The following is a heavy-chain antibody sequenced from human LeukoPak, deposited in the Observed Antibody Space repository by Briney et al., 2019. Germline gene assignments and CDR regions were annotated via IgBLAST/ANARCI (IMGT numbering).Heavy chain of an antibody. J-gene: IGHJ4*02. CDR3: ARGVRGYDNDFDY. CDR1: SGSISTSNYY. CDR2: IFYSGST. Sequence: SETLSLTCTVSSGSISTSNYYWGWVRQPPGKALEWIGNIFYSGSTYYSPSLKSRVTISLDTSRNQFSLKLNSVTAADTAVYYCARGVRGYDNDFDYWGQGTLVTVSS. V-gene: IGHV4-39*07. D-gene: IGHD5-12*01.